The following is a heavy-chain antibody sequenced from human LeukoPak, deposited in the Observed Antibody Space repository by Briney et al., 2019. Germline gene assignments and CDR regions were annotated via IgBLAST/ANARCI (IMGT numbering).Heavy chain of an antibody. V-gene: IGHV1-18*01. D-gene: IGHD3-22*01. CDR3: AREVGNSGYYSSCNFDY. J-gene: IGHJ4*02. CDR1: GYTLATHG. CDR2: ISPYTGKT. Sequence: GASVKVSCKASGYTLATHGISWVRQAPGQGLEWMGWISPYTGKTNFAQKVQGRVTMTTDPSTNTLYMELRSLTSDDTAVYYCAREVGNSGYYSSCNFDYWGQGTLVTVSS.